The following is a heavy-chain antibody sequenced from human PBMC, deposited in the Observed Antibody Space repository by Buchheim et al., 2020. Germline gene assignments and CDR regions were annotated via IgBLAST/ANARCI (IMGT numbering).Heavy chain of an antibody. D-gene: IGHD3-3*01. CDR3: ARPVARTFWSGYSYYYGMDV. CDR2: INHSGST. CDR1: GGSFSGYY. J-gene: IGHJ6*02. V-gene: IGHV4-34*01. Sequence: QVQLQQWGAGLLKPSETLSLTCAVYGGSFSGYYWSWIRQPPGKGLEWIGEINHSGSTNYNPSLKSRVTISVDTSKNQFSLKLSSVTAADTAVYYCARPVARTFWSGYSYYYGMDVWGQGTT.